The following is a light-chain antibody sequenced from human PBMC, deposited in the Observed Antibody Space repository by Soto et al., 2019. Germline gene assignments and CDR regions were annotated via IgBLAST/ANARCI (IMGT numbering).Light chain of an antibody. Sequence: IQMTQSPSPLSASVGDRSPIACRASQTISSWLAWYQQKPGKAPKLLIYDASSLESGVPSRFSGSGSGTDFTLTISSLQPEDFATYYCQQSYSTPQTFGQGTKVDI. CDR3: QQSYSTPQT. CDR1: QTISSW. CDR2: DAS. V-gene: IGKV1-5*01. J-gene: IGKJ1*01.